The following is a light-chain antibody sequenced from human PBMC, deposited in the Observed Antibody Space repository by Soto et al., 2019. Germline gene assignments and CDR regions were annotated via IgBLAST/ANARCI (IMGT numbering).Light chain of an antibody. Sequence: QSALTQPAFVSGSPGQSITISCSGSSSDIGAYDYVSWYQQHPGKAPKLLIYEVTSRPSGVSHRFSGSKSGNTASLSISGLQLEDDADYYCSSYTSTSTPLIFGGGTKLTVL. V-gene: IGLV2-14*01. CDR2: EVT. CDR1: SSDIGAYDY. J-gene: IGLJ2*01. CDR3: SSYTSTSTPLI.